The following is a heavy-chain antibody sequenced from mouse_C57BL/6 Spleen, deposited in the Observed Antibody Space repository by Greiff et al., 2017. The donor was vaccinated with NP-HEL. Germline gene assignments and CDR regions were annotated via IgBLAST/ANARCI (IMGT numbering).Heavy chain of an antibody. J-gene: IGHJ2*01. CDR3: ARTARIKY. V-gene: IGHV3-2*02. Sequence: VQLKESGPGLVKPSQSLSLTCTVTGYSITSGYGWNWIRQFPGNKLEWMGYISYSGSTNYNPSIKSRISITRYTSKNQFFLQLNSVTTEDTATYYCARTARIKYWGQGTTLTVSS. D-gene: IGHD1-2*01. CDR2: ISYSGST. CDR1: GYSITSGYG.